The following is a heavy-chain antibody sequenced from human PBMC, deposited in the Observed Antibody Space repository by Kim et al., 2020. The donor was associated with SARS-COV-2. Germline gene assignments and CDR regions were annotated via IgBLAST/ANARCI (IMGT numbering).Heavy chain of an antibody. J-gene: IGHJ6*02. V-gene: IGHV4-34*01. CDR2: INHSGST. CDR3: ARGASPEYYDSSGYYYYYGMDV. CDR1: GGSFSGYY. Sequence: SETLSLTCAVYGGSFSGYYWSWIRQPPGKGLEWIGEINHSGSTNYNPSLKSRVTISVDTSKNQFSLKLSSVTAADTAVYYCARGASPEYYDSSGYYYYYGMDVWGQGTTVTVSS. D-gene: IGHD3-22*01.